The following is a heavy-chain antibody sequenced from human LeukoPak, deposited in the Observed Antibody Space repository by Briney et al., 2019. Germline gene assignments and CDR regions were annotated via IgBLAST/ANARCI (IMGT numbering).Heavy chain of an antibody. CDR1: GGTFSGYA. CDR2: IIPILGIA. V-gene: IGHV1-69*04. J-gene: IGHJ4*02. CDR3: ATGSNPYYYDSSGYSSDY. Sequence: SVTVSCKASGGTFSGYAISWVRQAPGQRLEWMGRIIPILGIANYAQKFQGRVTITADKSTSTAYMELSSLRSEDTAVYYCATGSNPYYYDSSGYSSDYWGQGTLVTVSS. D-gene: IGHD3-22*01.